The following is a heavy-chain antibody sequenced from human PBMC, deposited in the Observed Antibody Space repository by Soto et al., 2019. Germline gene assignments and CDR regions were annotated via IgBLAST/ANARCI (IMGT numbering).Heavy chain of an antibody. CDR1: GGSISSGGYY. CDR3: ASCSGSYHFYYGMDV. D-gene: IGHD3-10*02. Sequence: SETLSLTCTVSGGSISSGGYYWSWIRQHPGKGLEWIGYIYYSGSTYYNPSLKSRVTISVDTSKDQFSLKLSSVTAADTAVYYCASCSGSYHFYYGMDVWGQWTTVTVSS. J-gene: IGHJ6*02. V-gene: IGHV4-31*03. CDR2: IYYSGST.